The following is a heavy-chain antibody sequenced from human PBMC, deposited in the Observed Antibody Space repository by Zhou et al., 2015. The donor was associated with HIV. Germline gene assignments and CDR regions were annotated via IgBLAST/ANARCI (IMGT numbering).Heavy chain of an antibody. D-gene: IGHD7-27*01. J-gene: IGHJ4*02. CDR3: AKEEVAGSWGFGY. CDR1: GDTFSSFA. V-gene: IGHV1-69*05. Sequence: QVQVVQSGAEVKKPMSPVKVSCKTSGDTFSSFAFAWVRQVPGQGLEWMGGIIPLFGAATYAQKFQGRIAITTDESTSTVFMLLGDPTPDDTGMYYCAKEEVAGSWGFGYWGQGTPVTVT. CDR2: IIPLFGAA.